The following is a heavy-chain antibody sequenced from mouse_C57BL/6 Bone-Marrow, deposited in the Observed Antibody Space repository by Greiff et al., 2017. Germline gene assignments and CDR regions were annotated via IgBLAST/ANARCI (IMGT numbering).Heavy chain of an antibody. CDR3: KYGSSCHYYAKDY. J-gene: IGHJ4*01. CDR1: GYTFTSYG. CDR2: IYPRSGNT. D-gene: IGHD1-1*01. Sequence: QVQLQQSGAELARPGASVKLSCKASGYTFTSYGIRWVKQRTGQGLEWIGEIYPRSGNTYYNETFKGQAPLTADKSSSTAYMELRSLTSEDSAVDVCKYGSSCHYYAKDYWGQGTSVTVSS. V-gene: IGHV1-81*01.